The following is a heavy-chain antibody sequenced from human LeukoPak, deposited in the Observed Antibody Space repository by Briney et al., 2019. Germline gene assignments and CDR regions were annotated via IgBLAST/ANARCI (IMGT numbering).Heavy chain of an antibody. D-gene: IGHD3-22*01. CDR2: IYHTGST. CDR3: ARGYYDSSGYYLSY. V-gene: IGHV4-4*02. J-gene: IGHJ4*02. Sequence: PSETLSLTCAVPGGSISTNNWWSWVRQPPGKGLEWIGEIYHTGSTNYSPSLRSRVTMSIDKSNNQFSLNLNSVTAADTAVYYCARGYYDSSGYYLSYWGQGTLVTVSS. CDR1: GGSISTNNW.